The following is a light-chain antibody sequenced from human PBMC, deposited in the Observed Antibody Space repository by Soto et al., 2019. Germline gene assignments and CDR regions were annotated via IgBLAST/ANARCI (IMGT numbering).Light chain of an antibody. J-gene: IGKJ1*01. Sequence: IQMTQSPSSLSASVGDRVTITCRASQSISSYLNWYQQKPGKAPKLLIYAASSLQSGVSSRFSGGGSGTEFTLTISSLQPDDFATYYCQQYKTYWTFGPGTKVDI. CDR3: QQYKTYWT. CDR1: QSISSY. CDR2: AAS. V-gene: IGKV1-39*01.